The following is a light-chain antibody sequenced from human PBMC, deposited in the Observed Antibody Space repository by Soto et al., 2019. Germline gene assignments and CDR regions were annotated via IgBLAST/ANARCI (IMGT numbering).Light chain of an antibody. CDR2: AAS. Sequence: EIVLTQSPGTLSLSPGERATLSCRASQSVSSSFLAWYQQKPGQAPRLLIYAASSRATSIPDRFSGGGSGTDFTLTISRLEPEDYAVYYCQQSGSSPFTFGPGTKVDIK. CDR1: QSVSSSF. CDR3: QQSGSSPFT. J-gene: IGKJ3*01. V-gene: IGKV3-20*01.